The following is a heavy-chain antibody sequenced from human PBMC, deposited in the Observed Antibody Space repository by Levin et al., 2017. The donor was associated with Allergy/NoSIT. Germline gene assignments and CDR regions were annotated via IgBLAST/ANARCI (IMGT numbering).Heavy chain of an antibody. V-gene: IGHV3-23*01. CDR2: ISGSGGST. CDR1: GFTFSSYA. CDR3: AKDQYYDSSGYYGD. J-gene: IGHJ4*02. D-gene: IGHD3-22*01. Sequence: LSLTCAASGFTFSSYAMSWVRQAPGKGLEWVSAISGSGGSTYYADSVKGRFTISRDNSKNTLYLQMNSLRAEDTAVYYCAKDQYYDSSGYYGDWGQGTLVTVSS.